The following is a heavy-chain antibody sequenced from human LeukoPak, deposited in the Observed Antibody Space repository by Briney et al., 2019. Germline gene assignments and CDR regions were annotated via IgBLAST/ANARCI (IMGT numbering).Heavy chain of an antibody. Sequence: GGSLGLSCAASGFTFSSYEMNWVRQAPGKGLEWVLYITSSGNTIYYADSVKGRFTISRDNAKNSLYLQMNSLRAEDTAVYYCARLTTMTTTGGPFDYWGQGTLVTVSS. CDR3: ARLTTMTTTGGPFDY. CDR1: GFTFSSYE. CDR2: ITSSGNTI. V-gene: IGHV3-48*03. J-gene: IGHJ4*02. D-gene: IGHD4-17*01.